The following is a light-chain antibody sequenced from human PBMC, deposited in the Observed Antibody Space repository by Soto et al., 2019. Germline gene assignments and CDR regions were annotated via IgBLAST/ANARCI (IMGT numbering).Light chain of an antibody. Sequence: AIRMTQSPSSLSASTGDRVTITCRASQGISRYLAWYQQKPGKAPKLLIYAASTLQSGVPSRFSVSGSGTDFTLTLSFLQSEDFATYYCQQYYSYPPELTFGGGTKVEIK. J-gene: IGKJ4*01. V-gene: IGKV1-8*01. CDR1: QGISRY. CDR2: AAS. CDR3: QQYYSYPPELT.